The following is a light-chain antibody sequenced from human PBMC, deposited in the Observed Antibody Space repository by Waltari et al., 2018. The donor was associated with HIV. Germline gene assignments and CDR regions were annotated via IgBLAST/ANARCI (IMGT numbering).Light chain of an antibody. Sequence: QSALTHPRSGSGSPGQSVTTSCTGTSRDVSAYNYVSWYQQHPGKDPKVIIADVSKRPSGVPDRFSDSKSGNTASLTISGLQAEDEADYYCCSYAGSYTRVFGGGTKLTVL. CDR1: SRDVSAYNY. CDR2: DVS. CDR3: CSYAGSYTRV. J-gene: IGLJ3*02. V-gene: IGLV2-11*01.